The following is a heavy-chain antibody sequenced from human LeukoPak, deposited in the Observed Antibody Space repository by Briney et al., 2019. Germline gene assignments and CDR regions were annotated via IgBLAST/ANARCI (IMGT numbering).Heavy chain of an antibody. CDR1: GGSISSYY. V-gene: IGHV3-48*04. D-gene: IGHD3-22*01. Sequence: PSETLSLTCTVSGGSISSYYWSWVRQAPGKGLEWVSYISSNSSTIYYADSVKGRFTISRDNAKNSLYLQMNSLRAEDTAVYYCARVVFYDSSGYYLDYWGQGTLVTVSS. CDR3: ARVVFYDSSGYYLDY. J-gene: IGHJ4*02. CDR2: ISSNSSTI.